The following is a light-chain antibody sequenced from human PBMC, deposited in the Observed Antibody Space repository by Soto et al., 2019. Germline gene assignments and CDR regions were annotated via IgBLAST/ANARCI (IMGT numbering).Light chain of an antibody. CDR3: QQYVNVPYT. V-gene: IGKV1-33*01. CDR1: LDISAY. Sequence: DIQLTQSPSSLSASVGDRVTITCQASLDISAYLNWYQHKPGKAPKLLIYDSSNLKTGVPSRFSGGGSGTNYTLTITILQPEDIATYYCQQYVNVPYTFGQGTKVEIK. CDR2: DSS. J-gene: IGKJ2*01.